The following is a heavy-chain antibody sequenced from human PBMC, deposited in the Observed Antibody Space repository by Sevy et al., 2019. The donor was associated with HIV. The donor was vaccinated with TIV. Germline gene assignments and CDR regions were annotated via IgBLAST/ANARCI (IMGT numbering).Heavy chain of an antibody. CDR1: GFTFGDYA. D-gene: IGHD3-3*01. V-gene: IGHV3-49*03. CDR3: TRAIFGVVIIHWLDP. J-gene: IGHJ5*02. Sequence: GGSLRLSCTASGFTFGDYAMSWFRQAPGKGLEWVGFIRSKAYGGTTEYAASVKGRFTISRDDSKSIAYLQMNSLKTEDTAVYYCTRAIFGVVIIHWLDPWGQGTLVTVSS. CDR2: IRSKAYGGTT.